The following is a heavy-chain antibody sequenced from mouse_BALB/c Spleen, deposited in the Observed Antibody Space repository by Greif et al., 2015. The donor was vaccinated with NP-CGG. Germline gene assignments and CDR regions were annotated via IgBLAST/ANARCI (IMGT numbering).Heavy chain of an antibody. CDR2: ISYSGST. V-gene: IGHV3-2*02. Sequence: EVQLQQSGPGLVKPSQSLSLTCTVTGYSITSDYAWNWIRQFPGNKLEWMGYISYSGSTSYNPSLKSRISITRDTSKNQFFLQLNSVTTEDTATYYCASYTTATAWFAYWGQGTLVTVSA. CDR3: ASYTTATAWFAY. D-gene: IGHD1-2*01. J-gene: IGHJ3*01. CDR1: GYSITSDYA.